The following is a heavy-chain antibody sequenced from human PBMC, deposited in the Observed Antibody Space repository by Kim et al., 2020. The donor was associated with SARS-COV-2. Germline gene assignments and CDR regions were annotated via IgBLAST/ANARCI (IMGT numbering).Heavy chain of an antibody. D-gene: IGHD2-2*01. CDR3: ARDSANMVWYSAAIVRYQENWFDP. CDR1: GYTFTSYY. CDR2: INPSGGST. J-gene: IGHJ5*02. V-gene: IGHV1-46*01. Sequence: ASVKVSCKASGYTFTSYYMHWVRQAPGQGLEWMGIINPSGGSTSYAQKFQGRVTMTRDTSTSTVYMELSSLRSEDTAVYYCARDSANMVWYSAAIVRYQENWFDPWGQGTLVTVSS.